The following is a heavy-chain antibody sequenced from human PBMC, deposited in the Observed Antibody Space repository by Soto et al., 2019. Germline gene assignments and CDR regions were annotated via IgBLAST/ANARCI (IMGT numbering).Heavy chain of an antibody. D-gene: IGHD6-19*01. Sequence: GGSLRLSCAASGFTFSSYGMHWVRQAPGKGLEWVAVISYDGSNKYYADSVKGRFTIPRDNSKNTLYLQMNSLRAEDTAVYYCAKDVAAGTGYYWGQGTLVTVSS. CDR2: ISYDGSNK. J-gene: IGHJ4*02. CDR1: GFTFSSYG. V-gene: IGHV3-30*18. CDR3: AKDVAAGTGYY.